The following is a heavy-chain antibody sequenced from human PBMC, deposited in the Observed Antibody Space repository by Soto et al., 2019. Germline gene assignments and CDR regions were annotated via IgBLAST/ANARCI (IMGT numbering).Heavy chain of an antibody. CDR2: INHSGST. CDR1: GGSFSGYY. Sequence: SETLSLTCAVYGGSFSGYYWSWIRQPPGKGLEWIGEINHSGSTNYNPSLKSRVTISVDTSKNQFSLKLSSVTAADTAVYYCARSLHSPYYMDVWGKGTTVTVSS. J-gene: IGHJ6*03. CDR3: ARSLHSPYYMDV. V-gene: IGHV4-34*01.